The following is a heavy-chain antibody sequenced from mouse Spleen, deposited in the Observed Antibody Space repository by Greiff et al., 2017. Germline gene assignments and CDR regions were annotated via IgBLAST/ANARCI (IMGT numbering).Heavy chain of an antibody. Sequence: QVQLKQSGAELAKPGASVKLSCKASGYTFTSYWMHWVKQRPGQGLEWIGYINPSSGYTKYNQKFKDKATLTADKSSSTAYMQLSSLTYEDSAVYYCARLDTTVVATYYYAMDYWGQGTSVTVSS. CDR3: ARLDTTVVATYYYAMDY. J-gene: IGHJ4*01. CDR2: INPSSGYT. V-gene: IGHV1-7*01. D-gene: IGHD1-1*01. CDR1: GYTFTSYW.